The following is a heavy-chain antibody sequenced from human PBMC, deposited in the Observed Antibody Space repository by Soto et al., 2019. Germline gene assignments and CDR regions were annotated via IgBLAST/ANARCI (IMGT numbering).Heavy chain of an antibody. V-gene: IGHV4-30-4*01. CDR3: ARVRVHAKPAAMSPDNWFDP. Sequence: QVQLQESGPGLVKPSQTLSLTCTVSGGSISSGDYYWSWIRQPPGKGLEWIGYIYYSGSTYYNPSLKSLVTISVDTSTIQFSLKLGSVTAADTAVYYCARVRVHAKPAAMSPDNWFDPSVQGTLVTVSS. CDR2: IYYSGST. CDR1: GGSISSGDYY. D-gene: IGHD2-2*01. J-gene: IGHJ5*02.